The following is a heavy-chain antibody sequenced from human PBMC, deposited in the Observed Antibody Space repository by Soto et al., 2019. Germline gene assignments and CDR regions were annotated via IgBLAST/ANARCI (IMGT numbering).Heavy chain of an antibody. Sequence: DVQLVESGGGSVQPGGSLSLSCAATGFNFSYYWMHWVRQAPGQGLVWVSRIHSDGSATTDADSVKGRFTISRDNAKNTLYMQMNSLRAEDTAVYYCARGQWGAFDLWGHGTTVTVAS. CDR1: GFNFSYYW. D-gene: IGHD1-26*01. J-gene: IGHJ3*01. CDR3: ARGQWGAFDL. V-gene: IGHV3-74*01. CDR2: IHSDGSAT.